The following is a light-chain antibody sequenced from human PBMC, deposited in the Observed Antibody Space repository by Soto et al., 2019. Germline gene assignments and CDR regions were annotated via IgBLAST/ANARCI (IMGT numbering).Light chain of an antibody. CDR3: QHYSAAPHIYT. J-gene: IGKJ2*01. CDR1: QSVISSY. CDR2: GAS. V-gene: IGKV3-20*01. Sequence: EIVLTQSPGTLSLSPGERATVSCRASQSVISSYLAWFQQKPGQAPRLLIYGASNRAAGIPDRFSGSGSGTDFTLTISRLEPEDFAVYYCQHYSAAPHIYTFGQGTKLEIK.